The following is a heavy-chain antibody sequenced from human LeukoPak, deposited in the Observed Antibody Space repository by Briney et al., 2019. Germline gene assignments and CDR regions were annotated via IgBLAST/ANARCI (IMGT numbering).Heavy chain of an antibody. CDR3: ARSPSGSHDWYFDL. D-gene: IGHD1-26*01. CDR1: GVSFSGYF. CDR2: INHSGST. V-gene: IGHV4-34*01. J-gene: IGHJ2*01. Sequence: SETLSLTCAVYGVSFSGYFWSWIRQPPGKGLEWIGEINHSGSTNYNPSLKSRVTISVDTSKNQLSLKLSSVTAADTAVYYCARSPSGSHDWYFDLWGRGTLVTVSS.